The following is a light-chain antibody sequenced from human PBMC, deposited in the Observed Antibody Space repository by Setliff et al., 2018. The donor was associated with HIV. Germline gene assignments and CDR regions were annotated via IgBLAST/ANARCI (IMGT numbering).Light chain of an antibody. CDR3: SSYAGSNNPYV. V-gene: IGLV2-8*01. CDR1: SSDIGAYNY. J-gene: IGLJ1*01. CDR2: DVN. Sequence: QSVLIQPPSASGSPGQSVTISCTGTSSDIGAYNYVSWYQQHPGKAPKLMIHDVNKRPSGVPDRFSGSKSGNTASLTVSGLQAEDEADYFCSSYAGSNNPYVFGTGTKVTVL.